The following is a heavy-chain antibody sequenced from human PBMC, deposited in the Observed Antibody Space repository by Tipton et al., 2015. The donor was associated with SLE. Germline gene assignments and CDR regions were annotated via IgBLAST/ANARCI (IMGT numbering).Heavy chain of an antibody. CDR2: IFYSGDT. V-gene: IGHV4-39*01. Sequence: TLSLTCTVSGGSISSSSFYWGWIRQPPGKGLEWIASIFYSGDTYYNPSLKSRVTISVDTSKSQFSLKVNSVTAADTAVYFCARQRAIYSGSESPFFWGQGTLVTVSS. CDR1: GGSISSSSFY. J-gene: IGHJ4*02. CDR3: ARQRAIYSGSESPFF. D-gene: IGHD3-10*01.